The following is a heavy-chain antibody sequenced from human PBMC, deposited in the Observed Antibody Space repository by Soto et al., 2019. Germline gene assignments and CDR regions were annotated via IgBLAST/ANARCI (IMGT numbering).Heavy chain of an antibody. D-gene: IGHD5-18*01. V-gene: IGHV3-9*01. J-gene: IGHJ6*02. CDR2: ISWNSGSI. CDR1: GFTFDDYS. CDR3: AKAVDTAMVTLGYYGMDV. Sequence: GGSLRLSCAASGFTFDDYSMHWVRQAPWKGLEWVSGISWNSGSIGYADSVKGRFTISRDNAKNSLYLQMNSLRAEDTALYYCAKAVDTAMVTLGYYGMDVSGQGTKVTVS.